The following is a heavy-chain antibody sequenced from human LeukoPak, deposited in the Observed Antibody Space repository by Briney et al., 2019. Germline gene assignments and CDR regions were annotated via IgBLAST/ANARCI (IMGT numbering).Heavy chain of an antibody. J-gene: IGHJ3*02. CDR3: ARGRNYYDSSGYGGAFDI. V-gene: IGHV5-51*03. D-gene: IGHD3-22*01. CDR2: SYPWDSDP. CDR1: GYSFTSYW. Sequence: MSGESLKISCKGSGYSFTSYWVGWVRQMPGKGLEGMRLSYPWDSDPRYSPSFQGQVTISADKSISTAYLQWSSLKASDTAMYYCARGRNYYDSSGYGGAFDIWGQGTMVTVSS.